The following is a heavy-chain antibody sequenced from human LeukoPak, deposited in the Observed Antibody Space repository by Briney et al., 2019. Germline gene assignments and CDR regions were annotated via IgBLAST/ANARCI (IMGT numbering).Heavy chain of an antibody. J-gene: IGHJ1*01. Sequence: PGGSLRLSCVASGFTFSRYAMNWVRQTPGKGLEWVSLIGTNEQRTHYADSVKGRFTISRDNSKNTLFLQMNSLRAEDTVVYYCAKDLDSTDLYDNADWGQGTLVTVSS. CDR2: IGTNEQRT. CDR3: AKDLDSTDLYDNAD. CDR1: GFTFSRYA. D-gene: IGHD6-19*01. V-gene: IGHV3-23*01.